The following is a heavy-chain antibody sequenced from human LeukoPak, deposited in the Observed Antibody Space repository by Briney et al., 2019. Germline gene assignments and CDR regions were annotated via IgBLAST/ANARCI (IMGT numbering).Heavy chain of an antibody. V-gene: IGHV3-9*01. CDR1: GFTFDDYA. Sequence: PGWSLRLSCAGSGFTFDDYAMHWVRQTPGKGLEWVSGISWNSGNIAYADFVGGRFTTSRDNAKNSLPLQMNSLSDEDTAVYYCAKDAYGGATFSYYMDVWGKGTTVIVSS. J-gene: IGHJ6*03. D-gene: IGHD2/OR15-2a*01. CDR2: ISWNSGNI. CDR3: AKDAYGGATFSYYMDV.